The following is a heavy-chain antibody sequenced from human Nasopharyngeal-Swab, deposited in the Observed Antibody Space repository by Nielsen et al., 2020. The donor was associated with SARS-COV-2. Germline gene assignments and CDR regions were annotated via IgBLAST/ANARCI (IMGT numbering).Heavy chain of an antibody. D-gene: IGHD6-13*01. CDR3: ASAYSSSWLHY. CDR2: IYYTGIT. CDR1: GGSISSYY. J-gene: IGHJ4*02. V-gene: IGHV4-59*13. Sequence: SETLSLTCSVSGGSISSYYWSWIRQSPRKGLEWIGYIYYTGITYYNPSLKSRVTISVDTSKNQFSLRLSSVTAADTALYYCASAYSSSWLHYWGQGTLVTVSS.